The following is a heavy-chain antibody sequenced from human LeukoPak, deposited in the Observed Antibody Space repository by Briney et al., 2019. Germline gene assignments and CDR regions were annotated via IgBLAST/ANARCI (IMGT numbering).Heavy chain of an antibody. D-gene: IGHD6-13*01. CDR2: ISGSGSTT. J-gene: IGHJ4*02. CDR1: GFTFSSYA. CDR3: AKKGSRTIATGGFDC. Sequence: GGSLRLSCAASGFTFSSYAMSWVRQAPGKGLEWLSTISGSGSTTYYGDSVKGRFTISRDSSKNTLDLQMNSLRAEDTAVYYCAKKGSRTIATGGFDCWGQGTLVIVSS. V-gene: IGHV3-23*01.